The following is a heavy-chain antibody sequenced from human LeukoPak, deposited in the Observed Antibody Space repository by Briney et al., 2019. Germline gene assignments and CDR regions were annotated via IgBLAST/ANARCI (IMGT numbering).Heavy chain of an antibody. D-gene: IGHD3-9*01. J-gene: IGHJ4*02. V-gene: IGHV3-7*01. CDR2: IKQDGSEK. CDR1: GFTFSSYW. CDR3: ARSPYDILTGYHLAPYYYFDY. Sequence: SGGSLRLSCAASGFTFSSYWMSWVRQAPGKGLEWVANIKQDGSEKYYVDSVKGRFTISRDHATHSPYLQMNSLRAEDTAVYYCARSPYDILTGYHLAPYYYFDYWGQGTLVTVSS.